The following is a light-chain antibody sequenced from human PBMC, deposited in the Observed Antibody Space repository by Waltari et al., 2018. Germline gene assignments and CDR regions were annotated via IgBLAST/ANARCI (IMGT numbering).Light chain of an antibody. V-gene: IGKV3-20*01. J-gene: IGKJ1*01. CDR3: QKYRSLPAT. Sequence: EVVLTQSPDTLSLSQGERATLSCRASQSVGRSLAWYQQKPGQAPRLLIYDASIRATGIADRFSSSVSGTDFSLTISRLEPEDFAVYYCQKYRSLPATFGQGTKMEIK. CDR1: QSVGRS. CDR2: DAS.